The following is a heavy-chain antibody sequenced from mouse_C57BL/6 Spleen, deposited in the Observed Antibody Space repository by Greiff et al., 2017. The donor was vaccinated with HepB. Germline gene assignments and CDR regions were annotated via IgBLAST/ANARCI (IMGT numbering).Heavy chain of an antibody. D-gene: IGHD2-4*01. V-gene: IGHV1-74*01. CDR3: AISGEIPYDYGWFAY. Sequence: VQLQQSGAELVKPGASVKVSCKASGYTFTSYWMHWVKQRPGQGLEWIGRIHPSDSDTNYNQKFKGKATLTVDKSSSTAYMQLSSLTSADSAVYYGAISGEIPYDYGWFAYWGQGTLVTVSA. J-gene: IGHJ3*01. CDR1: GYTFTSYW. CDR2: IHPSDSDT.